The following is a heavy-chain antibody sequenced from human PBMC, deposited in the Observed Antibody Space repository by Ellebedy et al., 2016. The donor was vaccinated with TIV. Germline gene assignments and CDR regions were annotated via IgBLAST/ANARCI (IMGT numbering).Heavy chain of an antibody. V-gene: IGHV1-46*01. CDR3: ARTPRIAARYPYEY. Sequence: ASVKVSXXASGYTFTSYYLHWVRQAPGQRLEWMGIINPSDGDTRYAQKFQGRVTMTRDTSTSRVYMELSSLRSDDAAVYYCARTPRIAARYPYEYWGQGTLVTASS. J-gene: IGHJ4*02. CDR2: INPSDGDT. CDR1: GYTFTSYY. D-gene: IGHD6-6*01.